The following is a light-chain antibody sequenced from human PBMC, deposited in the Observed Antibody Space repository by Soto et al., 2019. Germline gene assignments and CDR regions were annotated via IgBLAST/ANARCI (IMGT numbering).Light chain of an antibody. J-gene: IGKJ5*01. CDR3: QPLTSWTRIP. CDR2: GAS. V-gene: IGKV3-15*01. CDR1: QSVSNN. Sequence: EIVLTKYPGTLSLSPGDRASLSCRASQSVSNNYLAWHQQRPGQAPRLLIYGASTRASGIPPRFSGSGSGTDFTLTISSIQSEDFAGYYRQPLTSWTRIPFGQGTRLEIK.